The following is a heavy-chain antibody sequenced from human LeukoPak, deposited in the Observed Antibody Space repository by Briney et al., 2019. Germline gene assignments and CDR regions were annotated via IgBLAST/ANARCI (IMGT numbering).Heavy chain of an antibody. J-gene: IGHJ3*02. CDR1: GGSISGYY. CDR3: ASSGWERGSFDI. D-gene: IGHD1-26*01. V-gene: IGHV4-59*01. CDR2: IYYSGST. Sequence: KPSETLSLTCTVSGGSISGYYWSWIRQPPGKGLEWIGYIYYSGSTNYNPSLKSRVTISVDTSKNQFSLKLSSVTAADTAVYYCASSGWERGSFDIWGQGTMVTVSS.